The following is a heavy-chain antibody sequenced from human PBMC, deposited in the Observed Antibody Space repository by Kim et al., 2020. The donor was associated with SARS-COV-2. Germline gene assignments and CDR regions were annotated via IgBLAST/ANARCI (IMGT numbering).Heavy chain of an antibody. Sequence: ASVKVSCKASGYTFTGYYMHWVRQAPGQGLEWMGWINPNSGGTNYAQKFQGRVTMTRDTSISTAYMELSRLRSDDTAVYYCARDNSNYAGFDYWGQGTLVTVSS. J-gene: IGHJ4*02. CDR1: GYTFTGYY. CDR2: INPNSGGT. V-gene: IGHV1-2*02. D-gene: IGHD4-4*01. CDR3: ARDNSNYAGFDY.